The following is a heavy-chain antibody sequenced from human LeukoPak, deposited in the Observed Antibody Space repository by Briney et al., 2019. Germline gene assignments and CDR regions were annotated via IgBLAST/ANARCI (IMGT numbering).Heavy chain of an antibody. J-gene: IGHJ4*02. V-gene: IGHV5-51*01. CDR2: IYPYDSDT. Sequence: GESLKISCKGFGYSFTTYWIGWVRQMPGKGLEWMGIIYPYDSDTRYNPSLQGQVTISADKSISTVFLQWSSLKASDTAIYYCARRGSSDWYSDFWGQGTLVTVSS. D-gene: IGHD6-19*01. CDR3: ARRGSSDWYSDF. CDR1: GYSFTTYW.